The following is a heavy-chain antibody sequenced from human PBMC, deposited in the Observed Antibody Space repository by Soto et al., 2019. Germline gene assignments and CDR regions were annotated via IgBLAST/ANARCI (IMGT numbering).Heavy chain of an antibody. CDR3: AKDMNSVPEY. CDR2: IKTDGSIT. CDR1: GFTFSSYW. J-gene: IGHJ4*02. D-gene: IGHD1-7*01. Sequence: GGSQRLSCAASGFTFSSYWMYWVRQAPGKGLVWVSRIKTDGSITSYADSVKGRFTVSRDNARDMLYLQMNSLRAEDTAVYYCAKDMNSVPEYWGQGTLVTVSS. V-gene: IGHV3-74*01.